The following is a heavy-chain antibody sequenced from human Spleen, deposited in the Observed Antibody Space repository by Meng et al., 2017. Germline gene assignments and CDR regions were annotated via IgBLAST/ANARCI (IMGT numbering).Heavy chain of an antibody. CDR3: AREPYSSSWYTEYYYYGMDV. J-gene: IGHJ6*02. D-gene: IGHD6-13*01. V-gene: IGHV3-21*01. Sequence: GESLKISCAASGFTFSSYSVNWVRQAPGKGLEWVSSISSSSSYIYYADSVKGRFTISRDNSKNTLYLQMNSLRAEDTAVYYCAREPYSSSWYTEYYYYGMDVWGQGTTVTVSS. CDR1: GFTFSSYS. CDR2: ISSSSSYI.